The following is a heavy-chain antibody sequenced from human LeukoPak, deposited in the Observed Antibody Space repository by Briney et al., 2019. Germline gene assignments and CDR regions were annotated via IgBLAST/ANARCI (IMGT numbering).Heavy chain of an antibody. CDR1: GFTFSSYT. J-gene: IGHJ6*03. V-gene: IGHV3-21*01. Sequence: GGSLRLSCAASGFTFSSYTMSWVRQAPGKGLEWVSATSSSGSSTYYADSVKGRFTISRDNAKNSLYLQMNSLRAEDTAVYYCARSPAAGRDYYYYYMDVWGKGTTVTVSS. D-gene: IGHD6-13*01. CDR2: TSSSGSST. CDR3: ARSPAAGRDYYYYYMDV.